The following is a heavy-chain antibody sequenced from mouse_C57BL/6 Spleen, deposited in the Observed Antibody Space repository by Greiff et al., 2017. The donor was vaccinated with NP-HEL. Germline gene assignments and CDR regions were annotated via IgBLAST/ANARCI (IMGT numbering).Heavy chain of an antibody. D-gene: IGHD1-1*01. V-gene: IGHV1-69*01. Sequence: QVQLQQPGAELVMPGASVKLSCKASGYTFTSYWMHWVKQRPGQGLEWIGEIDPSDSYTNYNQKFKGKSTLTVDKSSSTAYMQLSSLTSEDSAVYYCARSQFITTFDYWGQGTTLTVSS. J-gene: IGHJ2*01. CDR1: GYTFTSYW. CDR2: IDPSDSYT. CDR3: ARSQFITTFDY.